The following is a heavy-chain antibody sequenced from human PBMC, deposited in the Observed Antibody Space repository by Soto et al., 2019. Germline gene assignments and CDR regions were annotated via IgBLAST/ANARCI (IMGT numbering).Heavy chain of an antibody. V-gene: IGHV1-69*01. J-gene: IGHJ4*02. CDR1: GGTFSSYA. CDR2: SIPIFGTA. D-gene: IGHD3-10*01. CDR3: ARAQGTSGGTPFDY. Sequence: QVQLVQSGAEVKKPGSSVKVSCKASGGTFSSYAISWVRHAPGQGLEWMGGSIPIFGTANYAQKFQGRVTITADESTSTAYMELSSLRSEDTAVYYCARAQGTSGGTPFDYWGQGTLVTVSS.